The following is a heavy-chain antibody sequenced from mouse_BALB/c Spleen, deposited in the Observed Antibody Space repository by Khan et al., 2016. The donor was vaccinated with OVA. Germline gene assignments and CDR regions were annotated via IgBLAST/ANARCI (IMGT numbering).Heavy chain of an antibody. CDR2: IWSGGST. Sequence: QVQLKESGPGLVAPSQSLSITCTVSGFSLSRYSVHWVRQPPGKGLEWLGMIWSGGSTDYNSALKSRLSISKDNSKSQVFLKMNSLQTDDTAMYYCARKKYCNYVSMDYWGQGTSVTVSS. J-gene: IGHJ4*01. D-gene: IGHD2-10*02. CDR1: GFSLSRYS. CDR3: ARKKYCNYVSMDY. V-gene: IGHV2-6-4*01.